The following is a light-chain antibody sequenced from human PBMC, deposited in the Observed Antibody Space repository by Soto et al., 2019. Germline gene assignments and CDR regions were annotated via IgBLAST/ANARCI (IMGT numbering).Light chain of an antibody. Sequence: QSVWTQPPSVSTAPGQKVTISCSGSSSNIGNNYVSWYQQLPGTAPKLLVYDNNKRPSGIPDRFSGSKSGTSATLGITGLQTGDEAYYYCGTWDSSLSAGVFDGGTKVTFL. V-gene: IGLV1-51*01. CDR2: DNN. CDR3: GTWDSSLSAGV. J-gene: IGLJ2*01. CDR1: SSNIGNNY.